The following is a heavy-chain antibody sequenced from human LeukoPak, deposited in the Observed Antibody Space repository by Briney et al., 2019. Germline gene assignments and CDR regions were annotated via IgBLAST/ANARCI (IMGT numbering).Heavy chain of an antibody. D-gene: IGHD1-26*01. V-gene: IGHV3-74*01. CDR3: ANGWELTNPFDY. J-gene: IGHJ4*02. Sequence: GGSLRLSCAASGFTFSYYRMNWVRQAPGKGLVWVSHINTDGSSTSYADSVKGRFTISRDNAKNTLYLQMNSLRAEDTAVYYCANGWELTNPFDYWGQGTLVSVSS. CDR1: GFTFSYYR. CDR2: INTDGSST.